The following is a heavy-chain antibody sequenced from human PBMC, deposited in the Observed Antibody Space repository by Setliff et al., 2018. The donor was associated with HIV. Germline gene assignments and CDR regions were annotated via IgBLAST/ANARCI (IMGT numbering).Heavy chain of an antibody. V-gene: IGHV5-51*01. CDR1: GYSFTNYW. J-gene: IGHJ4*02. D-gene: IGHD3-10*01. CDR2: IWPDDSDT. CDR3: ARHGQYGSGSYYNRPFDY. Sequence: GESLKISCKTSGYSFTNYWVGWVRQMPGNGLEWMGLIWPDDSDTMYSPSFQGQVTMSADKSISTAYLQWSSLKASDTAMYYCARHGQYGSGSYYNRPFDYWGQGTLVTVSS.